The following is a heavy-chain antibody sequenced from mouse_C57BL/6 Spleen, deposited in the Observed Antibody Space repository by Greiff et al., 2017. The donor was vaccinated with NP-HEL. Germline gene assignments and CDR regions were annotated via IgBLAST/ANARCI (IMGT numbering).Heavy chain of an antibody. J-gene: IGHJ4*01. V-gene: IGHV1-64*01. D-gene: IGHD1-1*01. Sequence: VQLQQPGAELVKPGASVKLSCKASGYTFTSYWMHWVKQRPGQGLEWIGMIHPNSGSTNYNEKFKSKATLTVDKSSSTAYMQLSSLTSEDSAVYYCARERNYGSSYEGYYAMDYWGQGTSVTVSS. CDR3: ARERNYGSSYEGYYAMDY. CDR1: GYTFTSYW. CDR2: IHPNSGST.